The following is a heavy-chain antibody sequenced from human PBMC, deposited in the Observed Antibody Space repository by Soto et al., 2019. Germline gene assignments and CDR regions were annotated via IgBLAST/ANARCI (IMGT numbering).Heavy chain of an antibody. CDR2: ISSSSSYI. D-gene: IGHD6-6*01. V-gene: IGHV3-21*01. Sequence: PGGSLRLSCAASGFTFSSYSMNWVRQAPGKGLEWVSSISSSSSYIYYADSVKGRFTISRDNAKNSLYLQMNSLRAEDTAVYYCARGIAARDWFDPWGQGTLVTVSS. J-gene: IGHJ5*02. CDR3: ARGIAARDWFDP. CDR1: GFTFSSYS.